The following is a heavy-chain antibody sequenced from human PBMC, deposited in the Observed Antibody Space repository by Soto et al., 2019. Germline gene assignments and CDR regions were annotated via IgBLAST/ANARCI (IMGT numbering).Heavy chain of an antibody. CDR2: ISAYNGNT. Sequence: ASVKVSCKASGYTFTSYGISWVRQAPGQGLEWMGWISAYNGNTNYAQKLQGRVTMTTDTSTSTAYMELRSLRSDDTAVYYRARDLYCSSTRRYPHRCGMDVCGQGPKVTVSS. V-gene: IGHV1-18*04. D-gene: IGHD2-2*01. CDR3: ARDLYCSSTRRYPHRCGMDV. J-gene: IGHJ6*02. CDR1: GYTFTSYG.